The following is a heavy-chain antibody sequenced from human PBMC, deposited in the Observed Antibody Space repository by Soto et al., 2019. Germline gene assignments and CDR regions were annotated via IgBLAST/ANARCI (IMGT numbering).Heavy chain of an antibody. CDR2: IYRTGST. Sequence: LSLTCAVSGGSFTSNNWWTWVRQPPGQGLEWIGEIYRTGSTNYNPSLKSRVAISLDKSENQFSLKVTSLTAADTAVYYCASRDPGTSVDYWGQGTLVTVSS. D-gene: IGHD1-7*01. J-gene: IGHJ4*02. CDR1: GGSFTSNNW. V-gene: IGHV4-4*02. CDR3: ASRDPGTSVDY.